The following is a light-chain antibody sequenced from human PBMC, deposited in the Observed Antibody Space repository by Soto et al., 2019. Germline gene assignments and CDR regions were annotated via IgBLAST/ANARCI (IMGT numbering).Light chain of an antibody. V-gene: IGKV3-20*01. CDR1: QRVSSSY. Sequence: EIVLTQSPGTLSLSPGERAALSCRASQRVSSSYLAWYQQKPGQAPRLLIYGASSRATGITDRCSGSGSGTPLSLTIIRREPADFAVFYCFQYGGSPLPFGGGTTVEI. CDR2: GAS. CDR3: FQYGGSPLP. J-gene: IGKJ4*01.